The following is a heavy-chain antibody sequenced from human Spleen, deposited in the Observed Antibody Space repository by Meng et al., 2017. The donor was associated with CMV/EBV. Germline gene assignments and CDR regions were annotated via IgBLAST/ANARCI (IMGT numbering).Heavy chain of an antibody. V-gene: IGHV4-30-4*08. D-gene: IGHD3-10*01. CDR3: ARGGSSRFGELSLPFDP. Sequence: ALKSGDYYWSWIRQPPGKGLEWIGYIYYSGSTKNNPSLKSRVTISVDTSKNQFSLKLSSVTAADTAVYYCARGGSSRFGELSLPFDPWGQGTLVTVSS. J-gene: IGHJ5*02. CDR1: ALKSGDYY. CDR2: IYYSGST.